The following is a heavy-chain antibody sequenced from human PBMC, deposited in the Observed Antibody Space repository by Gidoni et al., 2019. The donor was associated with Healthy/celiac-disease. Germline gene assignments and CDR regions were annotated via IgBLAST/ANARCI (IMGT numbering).Heavy chain of an antibody. CDR3: ARTSGSLFDY. J-gene: IGHJ4*02. CDR2: IKQDGSEK. Sequence: WGRLGPGKGLEWVANIKQDGSEKYYVDSVKGRFTISRDNAKTSLYLQMNSLRAEDTAVYYCARTSGSLFDYWGQGTLVTVSS. V-gene: IGHV3-7*03. D-gene: IGHD5-12*01.